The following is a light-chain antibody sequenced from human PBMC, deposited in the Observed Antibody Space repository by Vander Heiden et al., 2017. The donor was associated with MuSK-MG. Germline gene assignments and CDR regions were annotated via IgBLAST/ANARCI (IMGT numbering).Light chain of an antibody. V-gene: IGLV2-14*01. CDR3: SSYTSSGTLV. Sequence: QSALTQPASVSGSPGQPTTISCPGARTDVGGYNYVSWYQQHPGKAPKLMIYEVSNRPSEVANRFSDSKSGNTASLTIAGLQAEDEADYYCSSYTSSGTLVFGGGTKLTVL. CDR2: EVS. CDR1: RTDVGGYNY. J-gene: IGLJ2*01.